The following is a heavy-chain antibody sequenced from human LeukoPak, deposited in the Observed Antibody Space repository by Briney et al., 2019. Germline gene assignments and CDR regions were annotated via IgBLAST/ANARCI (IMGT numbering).Heavy chain of an antibody. Sequence: GGSLRLSCAASGFTFSSYALSCVRQAPGKGLEWVSAISGSVGSTYYADSVRGGFTISRDNSKNTLYLQMNSLRAEDTAVYYCAKDWVHSGSYFDYWGQGTLVTVSS. D-gene: IGHD1-26*01. V-gene: IGHV3-23*01. CDR2: ISGSVGST. CDR1: GFTFSSYA. CDR3: AKDWVHSGSYFDY. J-gene: IGHJ4*02.